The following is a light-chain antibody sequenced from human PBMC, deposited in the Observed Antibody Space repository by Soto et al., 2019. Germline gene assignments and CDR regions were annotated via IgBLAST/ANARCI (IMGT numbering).Light chain of an antibody. Sequence: QSVLTQPPSASGTPGQRVTISCSGSSSNIGSNFVNWFQQLPGTAPKLLIYDNDERPSGVPARFSGSKSGTSASLAISGLQSGDEADYYCATWDDSLNGYVFGTGTKVTVL. CDR2: DND. V-gene: IGLV1-44*01. CDR1: SSNIGSNF. J-gene: IGLJ1*01. CDR3: ATWDDSLNGYV.